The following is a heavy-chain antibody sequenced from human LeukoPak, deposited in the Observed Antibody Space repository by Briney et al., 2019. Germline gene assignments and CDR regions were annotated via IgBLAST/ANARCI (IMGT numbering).Heavy chain of an antibody. D-gene: IGHD6-13*01. V-gene: IGHV3-53*01. CDR1: DFPFSRNY. Sequence: PGGSLRLSCVASDFPFSRNYMGWVRQAPGKGLEWVSDIYSAGNTYYADSVKGRFTITRDTSKNTLYPEMNSLRAENTAVYYCARAPYSRLYYFDCWGQGSLVTVSS. CDR3: ARAPYSRLYYFDC. J-gene: IGHJ4*02. CDR2: IYSAGNT.